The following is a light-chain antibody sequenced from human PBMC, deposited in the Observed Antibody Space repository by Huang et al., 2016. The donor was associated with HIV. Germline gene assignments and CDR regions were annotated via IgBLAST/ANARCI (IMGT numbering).Light chain of an antibody. CDR1: QSLIYSDGNTY. V-gene: IGKV2-30*01. J-gene: IGKJ5*01. CDR2: KIS. CDR3: MQGTHWPPIT. Sequence: DVVLTQSPLSLPVTLGQPASISCWSSQSLIYSDGNTYLSWFQQRPCQSPRRLIYKISNRDSGVPDSFSGSGSGSDFTLKISKVEAEDVAVYYCMQGTHWPPITFGQGTRLEI.